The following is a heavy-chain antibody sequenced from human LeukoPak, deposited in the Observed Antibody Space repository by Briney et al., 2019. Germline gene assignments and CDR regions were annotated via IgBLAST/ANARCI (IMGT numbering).Heavy chain of an antibody. CDR1: GDSISSGGYY. V-gene: IGHV4-61*08. CDR2: IYYSGST. D-gene: IGHD5-18*01. J-gene: IGHJ4*02. CDR3: AREAMYSYGNNFDY. Sequence: SSETLSLTCTVSGDSISSGGYYWTWIRQHPGEGLEWIGYIYYSGSTNYNPSLKSRVTISVDTSKNQFSLKLSSVTAADTAVYHCAREAMYSYGNNFDYWGQGTLVTVSS.